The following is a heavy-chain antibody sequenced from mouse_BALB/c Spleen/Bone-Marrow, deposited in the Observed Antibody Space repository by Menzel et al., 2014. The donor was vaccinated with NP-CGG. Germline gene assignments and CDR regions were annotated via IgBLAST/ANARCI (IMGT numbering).Heavy chain of an antibody. J-gene: IGHJ3*01. D-gene: IGHD5-2*01. CDR1: GYTFTSYW. CDR2: INPSNGRT. Sequence: QVQLQQPGAELVKPGASVKLSCKASGYTFTSYWMHWVKQRPGQGLEWIGEINPSNGRTNYNEKFKSKATLTADKSSSTAYKKLSSLTSEHSAVYYGARWGNTLAYWGQGAQVTVSA. V-gene: IGHV1S81*02. CDR3: ARWGNTLAY.